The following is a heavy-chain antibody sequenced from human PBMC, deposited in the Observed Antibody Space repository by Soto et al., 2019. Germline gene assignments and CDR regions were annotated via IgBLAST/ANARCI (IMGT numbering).Heavy chain of an antibody. CDR1: GFSFSNYG. D-gene: IGHD3-10*01. V-gene: IGHV3-74*01. CDR3: VRGGFEEYFHYMDL. CDR2: INSGGSST. J-gene: IGHJ6*03. Sequence: EVQLVESGGGLVQPGGSLRLSCVDSGFSFSNYGMHWVRQAPGKGLVWVSHINSGGSSTSYADSVKGRFTISRDNAKNTLYLQVNSLRVEDTAMYYCVRGGFEEYFHYMDLWGKGTTVTVAS.